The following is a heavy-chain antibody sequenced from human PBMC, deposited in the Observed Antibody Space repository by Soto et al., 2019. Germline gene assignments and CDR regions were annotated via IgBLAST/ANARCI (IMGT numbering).Heavy chain of an antibody. CDR1: GYTFTSYD. D-gene: IGHD6-13*01. CDR3: ARDRQGIAAAGTSWFDP. V-gene: IGHV1-8*01. CDR2: MNPNSGNT. Sequence: QVQLVQSGAEVKKPGASVKVSCKASGYTFTSYDINWVRQATGQGLEWMGWMNPNSGNTGYAQKFQGRVTMTRNTSISTAYMELSSLRSEDTAVYYCARDRQGIAAAGTSWFDPWGQGTLVTVSS. J-gene: IGHJ5*02.